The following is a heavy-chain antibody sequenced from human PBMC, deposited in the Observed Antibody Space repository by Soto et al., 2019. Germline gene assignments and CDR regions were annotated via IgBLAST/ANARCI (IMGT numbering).Heavy chain of an antibody. J-gene: IGHJ4*02. D-gene: IGHD3-22*01. Sequence: EVQVLESGGGLVQPGGSLRLSCAASGFSFDSHAMTWVRQAPGKGLAWVSAIGGSGVATFYADSVEGRFTISRDKSKNSLYLQMNRLTPEDTAVYSCARYMHDSLGYPFDYWGQGTLVTVSS. CDR2: IGGSGVAT. CDR1: GFSFDSHA. CDR3: ARYMHDSLGYPFDY. V-gene: IGHV3-23*01.